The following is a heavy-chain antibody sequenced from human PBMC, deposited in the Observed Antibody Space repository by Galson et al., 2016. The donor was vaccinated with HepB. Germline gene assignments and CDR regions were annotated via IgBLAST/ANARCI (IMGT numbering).Heavy chain of an antibody. V-gene: IGHV1-3*01. CDR3: ARDWLVAVFDY. CDR1: GYTFTTFA. J-gene: IGHJ4*02. Sequence: SCKASGYTFTTFAMHWVRQAPGQRLEWMGWINAGIGNTKYSQKFQGRVTITRDTSASTAYMELSSLRSEDTAVYYCARDWLVAVFDYWGQGTLVTVSS. CDR2: INAGIGNT. D-gene: IGHD6-19*01.